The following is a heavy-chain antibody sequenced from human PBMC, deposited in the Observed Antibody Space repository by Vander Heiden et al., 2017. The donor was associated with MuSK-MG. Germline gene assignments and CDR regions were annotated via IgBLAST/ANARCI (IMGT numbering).Heavy chain of an antibody. V-gene: IGHV1-46*01. CDR3: ARNSGQQRRYYYYGMDV. CDR1: GYTFTSYY. Sequence: QVQLVQSGAEVKKPGASVKVSCKASGYTFTSYYMHWVRQAPGQGLEWMGIINPSGGSTSYAQKFQGRVTMTRDTSTSTVYMELSSLRSEDTAVYYCARNSGQQRRYYYYGMDVWGQGTTVTVSS. J-gene: IGHJ6*02. CDR2: INPSGGST. D-gene: IGHD6-13*01.